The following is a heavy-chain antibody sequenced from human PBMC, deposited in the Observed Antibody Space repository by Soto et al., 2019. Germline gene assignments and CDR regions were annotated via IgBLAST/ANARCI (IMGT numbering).Heavy chain of an antibody. CDR1: GGTFSSHA. V-gene: IGHV1-69*13. D-gene: IGHD4-4*01. CDR2: IIPIFGTA. CDR3: ARDYSNSYGMDV. J-gene: IGHJ6*02. Sequence: VASVKVSCKASGGTFSSHAISWVRQAPGQGLEWMGGIIPIFGTANYAQKFQGRVTITADESTSTAYMELSSLRSEDTAVYYCARDYSNSYGMDVWGQGTTVTVSS.